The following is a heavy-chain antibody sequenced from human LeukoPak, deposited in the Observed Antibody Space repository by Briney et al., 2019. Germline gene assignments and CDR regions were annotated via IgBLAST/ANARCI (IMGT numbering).Heavy chain of an antibody. Sequence: PSETLSLTCTVSGGSVSSTSYYWGWIRQPPGKGLEWIGTIYYSGRTYYNPSLKSRVAISVDTSKNQFSLKLSSVTAADTAVYYRARANSGPYAFDIWGQGTMVAVSS. CDR1: GGSVSSTSYY. CDR3: ARANSGPYAFDI. J-gene: IGHJ3*02. CDR2: IYYSGRT. D-gene: IGHD1-26*01. V-gene: IGHV4-39*07.